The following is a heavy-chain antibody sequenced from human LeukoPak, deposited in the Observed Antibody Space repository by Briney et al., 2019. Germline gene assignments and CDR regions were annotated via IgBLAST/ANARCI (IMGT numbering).Heavy chain of an antibody. CDR1: GFTFSGYS. CDR2: ISSSSSSI. J-gene: IGHJ4*02. V-gene: IGHV3-21*01. CDR3: ARANPPAISFFDY. Sequence: PGGSLRLSCAASGFTFSGYSMNWVRQVPGKGPEWVSSISSSSSSIYYADSVKGRFTISRDNAKNSLYLQMNSLRAEDTAVYYCARANPPAISFFDYWGQGTLVTVSS. D-gene: IGHD3-9*01.